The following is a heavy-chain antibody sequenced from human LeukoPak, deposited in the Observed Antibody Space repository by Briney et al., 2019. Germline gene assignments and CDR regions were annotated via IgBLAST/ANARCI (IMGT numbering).Heavy chain of an antibody. CDR2: INSDGSSR. CDR1: GFTFSSYW. CDR3: ARDWHGGSRNYYYYYMDV. Sequence: GGSLRLSCAASGFTFSSYWMHWVRQAPGKGLVWVSRINSDGSSRSYADSVKGRFTISRDNAKNTLYLQMNSLRAEDTAVYYCARDWHGGSRNYYYYYMDVWGKGTTVTVTS. J-gene: IGHJ6*03. V-gene: IGHV3-74*01. D-gene: IGHD1-14*01.